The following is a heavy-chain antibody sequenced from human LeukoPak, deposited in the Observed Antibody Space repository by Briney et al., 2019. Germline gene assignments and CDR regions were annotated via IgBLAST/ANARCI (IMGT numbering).Heavy chain of an antibody. Sequence: GGSLRLSCEASGFTFSNYAMSWVRQAPARGLEWVSSLRGDGDTFYADSVKGRSTLSRDDSRNTVYLHLNNLRVEDTAVYYCASSPVITRDWGQGTLVTVSS. CDR1: GFTFSNYA. V-gene: IGHV3-23*01. D-gene: IGHD3-22*01. J-gene: IGHJ4*02. CDR2: LRGDGDT. CDR3: ASSPVITRD.